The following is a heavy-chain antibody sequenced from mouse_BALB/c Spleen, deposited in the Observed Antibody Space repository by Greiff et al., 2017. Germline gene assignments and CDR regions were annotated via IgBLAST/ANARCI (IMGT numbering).Heavy chain of an antibody. V-gene: IGHV3-2*02. D-gene: IGHD6-2*01. J-gene: IGHJ1*01. CDR2: ISYSGST. Sequence: EVKLMESGPGLVKPSQSLSLTCTVTGYSITSDYAWNWIRQFPGNKLEWMGYISYSGSTSYNPSLKSRISITRDTSKNQFFLQLNSVTTEDTATYYCASSPYWYFDVWGAGTTVTVSS. CDR3: ASSPYWYFDV. CDR1: GYSITSDYA.